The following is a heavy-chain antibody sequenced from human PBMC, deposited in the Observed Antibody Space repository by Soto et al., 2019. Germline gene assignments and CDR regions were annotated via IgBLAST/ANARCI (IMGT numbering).Heavy chain of an antibody. CDR2: ISYDGSNK. CDR1: GFTFSSYA. J-gene: IGHJ4*02. Sequence: QVQLVESGGGVVQPGRSLRLSCAASGFTFSSYAMHWVRQAPGKGLEWVAVISYDGSNKYYADSVKGRFTISRDNSKNTLYLQMNILRAEDTAVYYCAREGMEAYYYDSSGYQPTFDYWGQGTLVTVSS. D-gene: IGHD3-22*01. V-gene: IGHV3-30-3*01. CDR3: AREGMEAYYYDSSGYQPTFDY.